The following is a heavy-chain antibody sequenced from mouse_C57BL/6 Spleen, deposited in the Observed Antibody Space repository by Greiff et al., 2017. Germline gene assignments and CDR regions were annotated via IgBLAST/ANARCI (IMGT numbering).Heavy chain of an antibody. J-gene: IGHJ2*01. D-gene: IGHD2-4*01. CDR1: GFNINNTY. CDR2: IDPANGNT. CDR3: ARMITYYFDY. Sequence: EVQLVESVAELVRPGASVKLSCTASGFNINNTYMHWVKQRPEQGLEWIGRIDPANGNTKYAPKFQGKATITADTSSNTAYLQLSSLTSEDTAIYYCARMITYYFDYWGQGTTLTVSS. V-gene: IGHV14-3*01.